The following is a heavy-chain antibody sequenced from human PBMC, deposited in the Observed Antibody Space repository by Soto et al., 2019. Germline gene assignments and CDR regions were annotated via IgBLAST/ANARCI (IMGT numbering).Heavy chain of an antibody. CDR3: ARDHCSGGSCHYYYYGMDV. CDR1: GDTLPGKSAA. Sequence: SQPPSLTCASSGDTLPGKSAAWRWVRRSPSRGLEWLGRTYYRSKWYNDYAVSVKSRITINPDTSKNQFSLQLNSATPEDTAVYYCARDHCSGGSCHYYYYGMDVWGQGTTVTVSS. V-gene: IGHV6-1*01. D-gene: IGHD2-15*01. CDR2: TYYRSKWYN. J-gene: IGHJ6*02.